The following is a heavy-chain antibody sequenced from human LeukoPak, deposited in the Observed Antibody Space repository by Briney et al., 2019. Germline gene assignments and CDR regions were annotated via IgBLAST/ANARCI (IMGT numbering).Heavy chain of an antibody. Sequence: GGSLRLSCAASGFTFSGCGMHWVRQAAGKGLEWVAFIRYDGSNKYYADSVKGRFTISRDNSKNTLYLQMNSLRPEDTAVYYCARRPEDCSGNSCYTAPDYWGRGTLVTVSS. D-gene: IGHD2-15*01. V-gene: IGHV3-30*02. CDR2: IRYDGSNK. CDR3: ARRPEDCSGNSCYTAPDY. J-gene: IGHJ4*02. CDR1: GFTFSGCG.